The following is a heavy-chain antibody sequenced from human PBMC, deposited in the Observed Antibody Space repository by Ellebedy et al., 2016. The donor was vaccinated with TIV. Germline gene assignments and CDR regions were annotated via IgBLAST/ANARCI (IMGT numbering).Heavy chain of an antibody. V-gene: IGHV1-2*02. CDR3: AKGRGGGSDTSAPRYYFDY. CDR2: MNPNSGDT. J-gene: IGHJ4*02. D-gene: IGHD3-22*01. Sequence: AASVKVSCKPSGYTFTRNYIHWVRQAPGQGLEWMGWMNPNSGDTKSAQKFQGRVTMTRDTSISTAYMELSSLRSDDTAVYYCAKGRGGGSDTSAPRYYFDYWGLGTLVTVSS. CDR1: GYTFTRNY.